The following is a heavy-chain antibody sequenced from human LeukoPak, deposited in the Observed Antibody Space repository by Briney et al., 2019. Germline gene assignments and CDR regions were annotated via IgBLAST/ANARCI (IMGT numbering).Heavy chain of an antibody. J-gene: IGHJ4*02. CDR2: ISGSGGST. CDR1: GFTFSSYA. V-gene: IGHV3-23*01. CDR3: ARVNTYGGNSAESFDY. D-gene: IGHD4-23*01. Sequence: PGGSLRLSCAASGFTFSSYAMSWVRQAPGKGLEWVSAISGSGGSTYYADSVKGRFTISRDNSKNTLYLQMNSLRAEDTAVYYCARVNTYGGNSAESFDYWGQGTLVTVSS.